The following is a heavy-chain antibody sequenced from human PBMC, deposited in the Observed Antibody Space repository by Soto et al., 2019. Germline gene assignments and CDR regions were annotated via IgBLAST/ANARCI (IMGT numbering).Heavy chain of an antibody. CDR1: GYSFTGYY. J-gene: IGHJ5*02. Sequence: ASVKVSCKASGYSFTGYYIYWVRQAPGQGLDWMGWINPNNGVTTYAEKFQGRVTMTRDTSISTAYMELTRLTSNDTAVYFCAKDRVAIAARRYWLDHWGQGTLVTV. V-gene: IGHV1-2*02. D-gene: IGHD6-6*01. CDR3: AKDRVAIAARRYWLDH. CDR2: INPNNGVT.